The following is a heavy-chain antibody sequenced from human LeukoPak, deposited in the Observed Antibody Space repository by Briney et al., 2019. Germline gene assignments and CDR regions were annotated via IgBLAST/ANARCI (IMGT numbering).Heavy chain of an antibody. V-gene: IGHV1-8*01. CDR2: MSPNSGNT. J-gene: IGHJ4*02. D-gene: IGHD6-13*01. CDR3: ARDIAAAGWGD. Sequence: ASVKISCKASGYTFTSYDINWMRQATGQGLEWMGWMSPNSGNTGYAQKFQGRVTMTRDTSISTAYMELSSLRSEDTAVYYCARDIAAAGWGDWGQGTLVTLSS. CDR1: GYTFTSYD.